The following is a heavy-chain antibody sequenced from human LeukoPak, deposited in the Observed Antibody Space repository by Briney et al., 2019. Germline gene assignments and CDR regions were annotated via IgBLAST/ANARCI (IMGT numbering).Heavy chain of an antibody. CDR1: LGTFSSYA. CDR2: IIPFFGIA. J-gene: IGHJ4*02. CDR3: ARELRLGELSLQRHFPFDY. V-gene: IGHV1-69*04. Sequence: SSVNVSCKASLGTFSSYAISWVRQAPGQGREWMGRIIPFFGIANYAQKFQGRVTITADKSTSTAYTELSSLRSEDTAVYYCARELRLGELSLQRHFPFDYWGQGTLVTVSS. D-gene: IGHD3-16*02.